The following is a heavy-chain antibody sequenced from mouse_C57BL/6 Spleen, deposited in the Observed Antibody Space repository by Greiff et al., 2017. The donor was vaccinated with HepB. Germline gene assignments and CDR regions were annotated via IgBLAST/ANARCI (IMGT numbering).Heavy chain of an antibody. D-gene: IGHD4-1*01. CDR3: ARDWGRGFAY. CDR2: ISSGGSYT. J-gene: IGHJ3*01. V-gene: IGHV5-6*01. CDR1: GFTFSSYG. Sequence: EVKLVESGGDLVKPGGSLKLSCAASGFTFSSYGMSWVRQTPDKRLEWVATISSGGSYTYYPDSVKGRFTISRDNAKNTLYLQMSSLKSEDTAMYYCARDWGRGFAYWGQGTLVTVSA.